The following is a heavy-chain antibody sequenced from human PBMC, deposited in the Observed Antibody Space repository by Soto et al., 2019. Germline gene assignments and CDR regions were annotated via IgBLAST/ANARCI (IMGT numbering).Heavy chain of an antibody. CDR2: INPNTGGT. J-gene: IGHJ6*02. Sequence: ASVKVSCKASGYTFADYYMHWVRQAPGQGLEWMGWINPNTGGTNYAQKFQGRVTMTRVTSISTAYMELSSLRSDDTDLYYCAKDPNIVVVPAATGGMDVWGQGTTVTVSS. V-gene: IGHV1-2*02. CDR3: AKDPNIVVVPAATGGMDV. D-gene: IGHD2-2*01. CDR1: GYTFADYY.